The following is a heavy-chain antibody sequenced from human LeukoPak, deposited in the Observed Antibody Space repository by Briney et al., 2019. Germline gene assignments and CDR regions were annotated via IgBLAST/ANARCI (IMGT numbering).Heavy chain of an antibody. V-gene: IGHV3-53*01. CDR2: IYSNGNT. CDR1: GFTVSAASAFTGSSSF. D-gene: IGHD5-24*01. CDR3: ARTNNYAFDI. J-gene: IGHJ3*02. Sequence: PGGSLRLSCAASGFTVSAASAFTGSSSFMSWVRQAPGKGLEWVSIIYSNGNTHYADSVRGRFTISRDNSMNTLYLQMNNLRAEDTAVYYCARTNNYAFDIWGLGTMVTVSS.